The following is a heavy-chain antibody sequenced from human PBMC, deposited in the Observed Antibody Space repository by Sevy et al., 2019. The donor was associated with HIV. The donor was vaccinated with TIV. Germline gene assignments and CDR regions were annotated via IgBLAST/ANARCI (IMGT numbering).Heavy chain of an antibody. D-gene: IGHD3-22*01. V-gene: IGHV3-21*06. CDR3: TRVDYYDTSASQY. J-gene: IGHJ4*02. CDR2: ISSASSYR. CDR1: GFTFRDYS. Sequence: GGSLRLSCAASGFTFRDYSMNWVRQAPGQGLEWVSSISSASSYRKYGDSVKGRFTISRDNAKNLLYLDLNSLRVEDTAVYYYTRVDYYDTSASQYWGQGTLVTVSS.